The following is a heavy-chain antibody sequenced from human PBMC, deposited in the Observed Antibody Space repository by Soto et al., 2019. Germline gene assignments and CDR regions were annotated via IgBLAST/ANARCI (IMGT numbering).Heavy chain of an antibody. CDR3: GKERRGSGWSVCDF. CDR1: GFIFRDYA. CDR2: ISGSGDSA. D-gene: IGHD6-19*01. Sequence: VQLLESGGGLVQPGGSLRLSCAASGFIFRDYAMNWVRQAPGKGLEWVSDISGSGDSAPYADSVKGRFTISRDNSRDTLYLHMNSLRVDDTAVYYCGKERRGSGWSVCDFWGQGDLVTVSS. J-gene: IGHJ4*02. V-gene: IGHV3-23*01.